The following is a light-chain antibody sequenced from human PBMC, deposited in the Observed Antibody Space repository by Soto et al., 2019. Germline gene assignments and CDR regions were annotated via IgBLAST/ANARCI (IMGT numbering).Light chain of an antibody. V-gene: IGLV2-11*01. CDR2: DVS. J-gene: IGLJ1*01. CDR1: SSDVGNYNY. Sequence: QSALTQPRSVSGSPGQSVTISCTGTSSDVGNYNYVSWYQQVPGKAPKLIIYDVSKRPPGVPDRFSGSKSGNTASLTISGLQAEDETDYYCCSYAGSFTSYVFGTGNKVTVL. CDR3: CSYAGSFTSYV.